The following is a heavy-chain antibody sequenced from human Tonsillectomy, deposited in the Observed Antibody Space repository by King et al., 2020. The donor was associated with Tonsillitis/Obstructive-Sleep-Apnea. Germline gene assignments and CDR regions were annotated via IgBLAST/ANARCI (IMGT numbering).Heavy chain of an antibody. CDR3: ARDVVPEGPHYYMDV. J-gene: IGHJ6*03. V-gene: IGHV1-69*04. Sequence: QLVQSGAEVKKPGSSVKVSCKASGGTFSSYAISWVRQAPGQGLEWMGRIIPILGIANYAQKFQGRVTITADKSTSTAYMELSSLRSEDTAVYYCARDVVPEGPHYYMDVWGKGTTVTVSS. D-gene: IGHD2-21*02. CDR2: IIPILGIA. CDR1: GGTFSSYA.